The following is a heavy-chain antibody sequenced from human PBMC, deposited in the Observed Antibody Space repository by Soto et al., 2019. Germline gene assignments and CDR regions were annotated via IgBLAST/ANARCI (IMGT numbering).Heavy chain of an antibody. D-gene: IGHD4-17*01. V-gene: IGHV4-59*12. CDR1: GGSISSYY. CDR3: ARGFRATTGTYYFDY. CDR2: IYYSGST. J-gene: IGHJ4*02. Sequence: SEPLSLPCTVSGGSISSYYWSWIRQPPGKGLEWIGYIYYSGSTNYNPSLKSRVTISVDTSKNQFSLKLSSVTAADTAVYYCARGFRATTGTYYFDYWGQGTLVTVAS.